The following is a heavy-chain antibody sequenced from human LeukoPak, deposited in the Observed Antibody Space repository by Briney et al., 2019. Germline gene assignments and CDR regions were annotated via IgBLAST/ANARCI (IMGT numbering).Heavy chain of an antibody. CDR3: ARDWSSSRTFDY. J-gene: IGHJ4*02. V-gene: IGHV3-30*04. Sequence: GRSLRLSCAASGFTFSSYAMHWVRQAPGKGLEWVAVISYDGSNKYYADSVKGRFTISRDNSKNTLYLQMNSLRAEDTAVYYCARDWSSSRTFDYWGQGTLVTVSS. CDR1: GFTFSSYA. D-gene: IGHD6-13*01. CDR2: ISYDGSNK.